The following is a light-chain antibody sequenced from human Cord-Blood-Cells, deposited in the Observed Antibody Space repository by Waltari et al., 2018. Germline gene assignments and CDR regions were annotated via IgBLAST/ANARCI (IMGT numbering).Light chain of an antibody. CDR3: SSYTSSSPYV. V-gene: IGLV2-14*01. J-gene: IGLJ1*01. CDR1: SSDVGGYNY. CDR2: EVS. Sequence: SVSGSPGQSITISCTGTSSDVGGYNYVSWYQQHPGKAPKLMIYEVSNRPSGVSNRFSGSKSGNTASLTISGLQAEDEADYYCSSYTSSSPYVFGTGTKVTVL.